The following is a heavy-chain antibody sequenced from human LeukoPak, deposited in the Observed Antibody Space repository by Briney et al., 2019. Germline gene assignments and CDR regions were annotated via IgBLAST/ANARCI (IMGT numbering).Heavy chain of an antibody. V-gene: IGHV1-8*01. D-gene: IGHD1-26*01. CDR2: MNPNSGNT. Sequence: ASVKVSCKASGYTFTSYDINWVRQANGQGLEWMGWMNPNSGNTGYIRKFQGRVTMTRNTSITTAYMELSSLRSEDTAVYYCARVVVGATHDAFDIWGQGTMVTVSS. CDR3: ARVVVGATHDAFDI. J-gene: IGHJ3*02. CDR1: GYTFTSYD.